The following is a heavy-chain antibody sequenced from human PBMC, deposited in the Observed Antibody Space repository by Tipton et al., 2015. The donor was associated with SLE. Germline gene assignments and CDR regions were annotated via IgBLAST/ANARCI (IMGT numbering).Heavy chain of an antibody. J-gene: IGHJ4*02. D-gene: IGHD4-17*01. V-gene: IGHV4-34*01. CDR3: ARRPYGPFDY. CDR2: INHSGST. CDR1: GGSFSGYY. Sequence: TLSLTCAVYGGSFSGYYWSWIRQPPGKGLEWIGEINHSGSTNYNPSLKSRVTISVDTSKNQFSLKLNSVTAADTAFYYCARRPYGPFDYWGQGTLVTVSS.